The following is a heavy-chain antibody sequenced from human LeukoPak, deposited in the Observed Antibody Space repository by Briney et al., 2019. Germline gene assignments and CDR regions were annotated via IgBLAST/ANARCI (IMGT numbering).Heavy chain of an antibody. CDR3: ARSSSSGYRIDY. D-gene: IGHD3-22*01. J-gene: IGHJ4*02. V-gene: IGHV4-39*01. Sequence: SETLTLTCTVSGGSISSSSYYWGWIRQPPGKGLEWIGSIYYSGSNYYNPSLKSRVTISVDTSKNQFSLKLSSVTAADTAVYYCARSSSSGYRIDYWGQGTLVTVSS. CDR2: IYYSGSN. CDR1: GGSISSSSYY.